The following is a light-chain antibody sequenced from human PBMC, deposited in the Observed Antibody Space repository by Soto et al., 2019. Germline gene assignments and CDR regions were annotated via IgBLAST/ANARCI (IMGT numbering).Light chain of an antibody. J-gene: IGKJ1*01. CDR3: QQYNDWPST. V-gene: IGKV3-15*01. CDR2: GAS. CDR1: QSVSNN. Sequence: EIVMTQSPATLSVSPGERATLSCRASQSVSNNLAWYQQKPGQAPRLLIYGASTRATGIPATFSGSGSGTEFTLAINSLQSENFAVYYCQQYNDWPSTFGQGTKVEIK.